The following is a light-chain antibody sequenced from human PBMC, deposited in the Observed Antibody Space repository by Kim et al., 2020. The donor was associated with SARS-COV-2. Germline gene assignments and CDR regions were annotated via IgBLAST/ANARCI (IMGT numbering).Light chain of an antibody. Sequence: PGQSITISRTRTSDDIGVDDHVTWSQQHPGNAPKPLIYEANLRPSGVPARFSGSKSANTAYLTVSGLQAEDETDYYCSSYAGSSVLFGGGTQLTVL. V-gene: IGLV2-8*01. CDR3: SSYAGSSVL. CDR1: SDDIGVDDH. J-gene: IGLJ2*01. CDR2: EAN.